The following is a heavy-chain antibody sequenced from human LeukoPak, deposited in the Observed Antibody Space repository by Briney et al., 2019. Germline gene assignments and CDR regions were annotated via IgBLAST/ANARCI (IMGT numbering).Heavy chain of an antibody. CDR2: IYYSGST. V-gene: IGHV4-59*01. Sequence: PSETLSLTCTVSGGSLSSYYWSWIRQPPGKGLEWIGYIYYSGSTNYNPSLKSRVTISVDTSKNQFSLKLSSVTAADTAVYYCAREIRRWDLPGGLYFDYWGQGTLVTVSS. CDR1: GGSLSSYY. CDR3: AREIRRWDLPGGLYFDY. D-gene: IGHD4-23*01. J-gene: IGHJ4*02.